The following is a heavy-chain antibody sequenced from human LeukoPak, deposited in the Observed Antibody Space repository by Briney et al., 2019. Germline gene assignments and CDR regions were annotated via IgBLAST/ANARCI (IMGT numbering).Heavy chain of an antibody. CDR3: AKGGLIAAAGLFDY. V-gene: IGHV3-7*03. D-gene: IGHD6-13*01. CDR2: IKQDGSEK. J-gene: IGHJ4*02. Sequence: GGSLRLSCAASGFTFSSYWMNWVRQAPGKGLEWVANIKQDGSEKYYVDSVKGRFTISRDNSKNTLYLQMNSLRAEDTALYYCAKGGLIAAAGLFDYWGQGTLVTVSS. CDR1: GFTFSSYW.